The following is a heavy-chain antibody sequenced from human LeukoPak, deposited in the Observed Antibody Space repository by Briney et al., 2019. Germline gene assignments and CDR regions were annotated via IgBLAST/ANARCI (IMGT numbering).Heavy chain of an antibody. CDR2: ISSSSSYI. D-gene: IGHD5-18*01. V-gene: IGHV3-21*01. CDR1: GCTVSSNE. Sequence: PGGSLRLSCAAAGCTVSSNEMSWVRQAPGKGLEWVPSISSSSSYIYYADSVKGRFTISRDNAKNSLYMQMNSLRAEGTGVYYCARDTAMALFDYWGQGTLVTVSS. J-gene: IGHJ4*02. CDR3: ARDTAMALFDY.